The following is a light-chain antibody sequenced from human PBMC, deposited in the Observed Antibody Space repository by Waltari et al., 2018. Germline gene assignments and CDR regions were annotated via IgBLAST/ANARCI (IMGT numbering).Light chain of an antibody. CDR1: STDVGSYQF. Sequence: QSALTQPASVSGSRGQSITISCTGTSTDVGSYQFVSWYQQHPGKAPKVIIYEGSERPSGISDRFSGSKSGNTASLTVSGLQAEDEAEYYCSSYAGTATFVVFGGGTKLTVL. CDR3: SSYAGTATFVV. V-gene: IGLV2-23*03. CDR2: EGS. J-gene: IGLJ2*01.